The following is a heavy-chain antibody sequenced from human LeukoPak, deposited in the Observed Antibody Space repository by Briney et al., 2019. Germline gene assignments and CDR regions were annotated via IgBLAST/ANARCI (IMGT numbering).Heavy chain of an antibody. J-gene: IGHJ4*02. CDR1: GGSISSYY. Sequence: SETLSLTCTVSGGSISSYYWSWIRQPPGKGLEWIGYIYYSGSTNYKPSLKSRVTISVDTSKNQFSLKLSSVTAADTAVYYCARDAILLRYFDWSYFDYWGQGTLVTVSS. D-gene: IGHD3-9*01. V-gene: IGHV4-59*12. CDR3: ARDAILLRYFDWSYFDY. CDR2: IYYSGST.